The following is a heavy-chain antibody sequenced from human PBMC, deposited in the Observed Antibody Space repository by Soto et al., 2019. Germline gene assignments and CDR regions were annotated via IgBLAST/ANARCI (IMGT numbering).Heavy chain of an antibody. CDR3: AKGGYGYAPGWFDP. CDR1: GFTFSSYG. CDR2: ISYDGSNK. J-gene: IGHJ5*02. Sequence: GGSLRLSCAASGFTFSSYGMHWVRQAPGKGLEWVAVISYDGSNKYYADSVKGRFTISRDNSKNTLYLQMNSLRAEDTAVYYCAKGGYGYAPGWFDPWGQGTLVTVSS. D-gene: IGHD5-18*01. V-gene: IGHV3-30*18.